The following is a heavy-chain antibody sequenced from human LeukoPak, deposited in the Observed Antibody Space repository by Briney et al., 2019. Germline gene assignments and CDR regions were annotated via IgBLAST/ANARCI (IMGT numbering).Heavy chain of an antibody. J-gene: IGHJ4*02. CDR1: GFTVSSNY. D-gene: IGHD3-16*01. CDR3: ARSPTFLNFDY. V-gene: IGHV3-66*02. Sequence: GGSLRLSCAASGFTVSSNYMSWVRQAPGKGLEWVSVIYSGGSTYYADSVKGRFTISRDNSKNTLYLQMNSLRAEDTAVYYCARSPTFLNFDYWGQGTLVTVSS. CDR2: IYSGGST.